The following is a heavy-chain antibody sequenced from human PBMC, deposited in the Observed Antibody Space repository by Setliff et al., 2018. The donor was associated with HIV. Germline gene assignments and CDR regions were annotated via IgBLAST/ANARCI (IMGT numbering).Heavy chain of an antibody. CDR1: GYTFSTNA. D-gene: IGHD2-2*01. V-gene: IGHV1-18*01. J-gene: IGHJ5*02. CDR2: ISGYNGNT. Sequence: GASVKVSCKAFGYTFSTNAIHWVRQAPGQRLEWVGWISGYNGNTNYAQKFQGRVTMTTDTSTSTAYMELRSLRSDDTAVYYCARGSYYCSPTTCFHNYFDPWGLGTLVTVSS. CDR3: ARGSYYCSPTTCFHNYFDP.